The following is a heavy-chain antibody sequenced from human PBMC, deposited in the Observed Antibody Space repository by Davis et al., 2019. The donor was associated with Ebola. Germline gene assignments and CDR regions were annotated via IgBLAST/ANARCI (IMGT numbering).Heavy chain of an antibody. D-gene: IGHD3-22*01. CDR2: INHSGST. V-gene: IGHV4-34*01. Sequence: GSLRLSCAVYGGSFSGYYWSWIRQPPGKGLEWIGEINHSGSTNYNPSLKSRVTISVDTSKNQFSLKLSSVTAADTAVYYCARRGYYYDSSGYYPGAFDIWGQGTMVTVSS. CDR1: GGSFSGYY. CDR3: ARRGYYYDSSGYYPGAFDI. J-gene: IGHJ3*02.